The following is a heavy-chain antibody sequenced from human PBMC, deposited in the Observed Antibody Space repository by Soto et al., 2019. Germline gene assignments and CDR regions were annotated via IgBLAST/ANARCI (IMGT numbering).Heavy chain of an antibody. D-gene: IGHD3-22*01. CDR2: IIPIFGTA. CDR3: ARHRGYYYERSYGMDV. V-gene: IGHV1-69*06. CDR1: GGTFSSYA. Sequence: QVQLVQSGAEVKKPGSSVKVSCKASGGTFSSYAIRWVRQAPGQGLEWMGGIIPIFGTANYAQKFQGRVTITADKSTSTAYMELSSLRSEDTAVYYCARHRGYYYERSYGMDVWGQGTTVTVSS. J-gene: IGHJ6*02.